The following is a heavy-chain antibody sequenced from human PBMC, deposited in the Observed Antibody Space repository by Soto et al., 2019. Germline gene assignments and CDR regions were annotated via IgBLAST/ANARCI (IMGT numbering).Heavy chain of an antibody. D-gene: IGHD4-4*01. CDR2: IYYRGST. Sequence: SETLSLTCSVTGGSITSGGYYWTWIRQRPGKGLEWIGCIYYRGSTYYDPSLKSRVTISVDTSKNHFSLKLNSVTASDTAMYYCVSNSLAYRLDSWGQGTLVT. J-gene: IGHJ4*02. CDR3: VSNSLAYRLDS. V-gene: IGHV4-31*03. CDR1: GGSITSGGYY.